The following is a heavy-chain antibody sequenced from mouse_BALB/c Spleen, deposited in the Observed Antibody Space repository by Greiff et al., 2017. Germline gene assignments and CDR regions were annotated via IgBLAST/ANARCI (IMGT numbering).Heavy chain of an antibody. CDR3: ARDYYGSSLYAMDY. CDR1: GFTFSSYA. V-gene: IGHV5-9-3*01. J-gene: IGHJ4*01. D-gene: IGHD1-1*01. Sequence: EVQLVESGGGLVKPGGSLKLSCAASGFTFSSYAMSWVRQTREKRLEWVATISSGGSYTYYPDSVKGRFTISRDNAKNTLYLQMSSLRSEDTAMYYCARDYYGSSLYAMDYWGQGTSVTVSS. CDR2: ISSGGSYT.